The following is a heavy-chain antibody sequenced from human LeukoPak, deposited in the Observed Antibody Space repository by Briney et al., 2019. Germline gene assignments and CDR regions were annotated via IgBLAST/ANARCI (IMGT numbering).Heavy chain of an antibody. D-gene: IGHD3-22*01. J-gene: IGHJ4*02. V-gene: IGHV4-59*01. Sequence: SETLSLTCTVSGGSISSYYWSWIRQPPGKGLEWIGFIFYSGTTNYNPSLKSRVTISVDTSKNQFSLKLSSVTAADTAAYYCARGGWNKFDYWGQGTLVTVSS. CDR2: IFYSGTT. CDR3: ARGGWNKFDY. CDR1: GGSISSYY.